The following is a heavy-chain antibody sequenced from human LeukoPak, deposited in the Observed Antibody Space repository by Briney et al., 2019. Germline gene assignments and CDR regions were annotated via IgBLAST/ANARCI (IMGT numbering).Heavy chain of an antibody. Sequence: ASVKVSCKHSGYTFKRYGVGWLRQAPGQGLQWMGLINVYNGNTDYAENFQDRVTMTTDTSTSIAHMELRSLTSDDTAVYYCARCRGASGWPWGQGTQVTVSS. CDR3: ARCRGASGWP. J-gene: IGHJ5*02. V-gene: IGHV1-18*01. CDR1: GYTFKRYG. D-gene: IGHD6-19*01. CDR2: INVYNGNT.